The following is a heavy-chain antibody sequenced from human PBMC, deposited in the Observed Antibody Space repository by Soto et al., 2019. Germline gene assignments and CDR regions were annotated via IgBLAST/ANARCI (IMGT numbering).Heavy chain of an antibody. CDR2: INHSGST. V-gene: IGHV4-34*01. D-gene: IGHD3-3*02. CDR3: ARIRGRRGISYYYYGMDV. CDR1: VGSFSGFY. J-gene: IGHJ6*02. Sequence: ASETLSLTCAVYVGSFSGFYWSWVRQPPGKGLEWIGEINHSGSTNYTPSLQSRVTISVDTSKNQFFLKLNSVTAADTAVYYCARIRGRRGISYYYYGMDVWGQGTTVTVSS.